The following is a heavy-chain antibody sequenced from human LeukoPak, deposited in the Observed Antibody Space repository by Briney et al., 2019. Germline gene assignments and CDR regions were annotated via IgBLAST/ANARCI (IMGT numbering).Heavy chain of an antibody. Sequence: SETLSLTCTVSGGSISSYYWSWIRQPPGKRLECIGYIYYSGSTNYNPSLKSRVTISVDTSKNQFSLKLSSVTAADTAVYYCARVGYCSSTSCPDHYYYYYYMDVWGKGTTVTVSS. CDR3: ARVGYCSSTSCPDHYYYYYYMDV. CDR2: IYYSGST. V-gene: IGHV4-59*01. CDR1: GGSISSYY. D-gene: IGHD2-2*01. J-gene: IGHJ6*03.